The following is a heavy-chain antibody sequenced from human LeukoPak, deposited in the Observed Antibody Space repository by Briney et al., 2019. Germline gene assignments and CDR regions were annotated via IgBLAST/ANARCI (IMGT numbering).Heavy chain of an antibody. CDR3: ARVLNYYDSSGYYFSY. Sequence: TGGSLRLSCAASGFTFSRYSMNWVRQAPGKGLEWVSYISSSSSTVYYADSLKGRFTISRDNSKNTLYLQMNSLRAEDTAVYYCARVLNYYDSSGYYFSYWGQGTLVTVSS. CDR1: GFTFSRYS. D-gene: IGHD3-22*01. CDR2: ISSSSSTV. V-gene: IGHV3-48*01. J-gene: IGHJ4*02.